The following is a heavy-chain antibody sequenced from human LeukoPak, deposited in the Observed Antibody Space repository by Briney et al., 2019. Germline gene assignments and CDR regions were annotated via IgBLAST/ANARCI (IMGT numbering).Heavy chain of an antibody. CDR2: ISSSSSYI. D-gene: IGHD1-26*01. CDR1: GFTFSSYS. Sequence: GGSLRRTCAASGFTFSSYSMNWVCEAPGKGLEWVSSISSSSSYIYYADSVKGRFTISRDNAKNSLYLQMNSLRAEDTAVYYCATYSGSYQPPFDYWGQGTLVTVSS. CDR3: ATYSGSYQPPFDY. V-gene: IGHV3-21*01. J-gene: IGHJ4*02.